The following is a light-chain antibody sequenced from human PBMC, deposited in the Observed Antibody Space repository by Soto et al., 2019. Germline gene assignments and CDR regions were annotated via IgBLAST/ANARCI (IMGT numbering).Light chain of an antibody. J-gene: IGKJ1*01. CDR3: QQYSSDSGT. CDR2: GAS. CDR1: QSISKF. Sequence: DIQMTQSPSTLPASVGDRVTITCRASQSISKFLAWYQQKPGKAPKLLIYGASRLDSGVPPRFGGSGSGTEFTLSISSLQPDDFATYYCQQYSSDSGTFGQGTRVEIK. V-gene: IGKV1-5*01.